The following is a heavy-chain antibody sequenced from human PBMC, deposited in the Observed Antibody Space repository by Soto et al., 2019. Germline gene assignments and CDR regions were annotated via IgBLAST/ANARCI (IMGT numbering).Heavy chain of an antibody. J-gene: IGHJ4*02. CDR2: ISSTSSYI. CDR1: GFTFSPYT. D-gene: IGHD1-1*01. CDR3: ARGESTGTPFFDS. V-gene: IGHV3-21*01. Sequence: EVQLVESGGGLVKPGGSLRLSCAASGFTFSPYTMNWVRQAPGKGLEWVSSISSTSSYIFYTDSVKGRFTISRDNAKKSLYLQMNSLRAEDTAVYYCARGESTGTPFFDSWGQGTLVTVSS.